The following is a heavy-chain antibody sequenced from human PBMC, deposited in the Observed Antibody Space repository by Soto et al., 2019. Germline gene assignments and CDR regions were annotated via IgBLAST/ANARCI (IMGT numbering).Heavy chain of an antibody. J-gene: IGHJ3*02. CDR1: GFTFSSYG. Sequence: VGSLRLSCAASGFTFSSYGMHWVRQAPGKGLEWVAVIWYDGSNKYYADSVKGRFTISRDNSKNTLYLQMNSLRAEDTAVYYCARDQYDSSGYYYVAAFDIWGQGTMVTV. V-gene: IGHV3-33*01. CDR3: ARDQYDSSGYYYVAAFDI. D-gene: IGHD3-22*01. CDR2: IWYDGSNK.